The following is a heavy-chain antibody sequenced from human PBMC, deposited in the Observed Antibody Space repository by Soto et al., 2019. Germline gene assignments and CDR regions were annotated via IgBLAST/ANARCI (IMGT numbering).Heavy chain of an antibody. CDR3: ARGLRGGGLRGAPHCFDP. Sequence: SETRSLTCTVSGGSISSSSYYWGWIRQPPGKGLEWIGSIYYSGGTYYSPSLKSRVTISVDTSKTQFSLKLSSVPAADTAVYSCARGLRGGGLRGAPHCFDPCRQLTLVTASS. CDR2: IYYSGGT. D-gene: IGHD3-10*01. CDR1: GGSISSSSYY. J-gene: IGHJ5*02. V-gene: IGHV4-39*01.